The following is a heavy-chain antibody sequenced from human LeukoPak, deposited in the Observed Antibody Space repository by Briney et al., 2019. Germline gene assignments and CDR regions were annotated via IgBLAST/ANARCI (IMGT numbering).Heavy chain of an antibody. CDR1: GFTFSSYW. J-gene: IGHJ4*02. V-gene: IGHV3-74*01. D-gene: IGHD6-6*01. Sequence: GGSLRLSCAASGFTFSSYWMHWVRQVPGKGLVWVSRINSDGSSTSYADSVKGRFTISRDNAKNTLYLQMNSLRAEDTAVYYCAPTYSSSSEFDYWGQGTLVTVSS. CDR3: APTYSSSSEFDY. CDR2: INSDGSST.